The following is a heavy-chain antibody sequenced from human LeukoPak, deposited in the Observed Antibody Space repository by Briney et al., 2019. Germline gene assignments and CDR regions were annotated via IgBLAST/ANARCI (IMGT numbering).Heavy chain of an antibody. J-gene: IGHJ4*02. Sequence: AASVNVSCKASRYTFTGYYMHWVRQAPGQGLEWIGWINPNSGGTNYAQKLQGRVTMTRDTSISTAYMELSRLRSDDTAVYYCAREDIAVAGTLVDYWGQGTLVTVSS. CDR1: RYTFTGYY. CDR3: AREDIAVAGTLVDY. V-gene: IGHV1-2*02. CDR2: INPNSGGT. D-gene: IGHD6-19*01.